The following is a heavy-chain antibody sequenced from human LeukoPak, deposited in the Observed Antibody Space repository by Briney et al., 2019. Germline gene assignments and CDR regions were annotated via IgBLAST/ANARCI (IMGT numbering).Heavy chain of an antibody. D-gene: IGHD6-19*01. J-gene: IGHJ4*02. CDR2: IHSDGITS. CDR3: ARGGVGCFDY. V-gene: IGHV3-74*01. Sequence: GGSLRLSCTTSGFTFTDYWIHWVRQSPGKGLVWVAHIHSDGITSIYADSVKGRFTISRDNAKNTVALQMNSLKAEDTAVYYCARGGVGCFDYGGQGAVVTVSA. CDR1: GFTFTDYW.